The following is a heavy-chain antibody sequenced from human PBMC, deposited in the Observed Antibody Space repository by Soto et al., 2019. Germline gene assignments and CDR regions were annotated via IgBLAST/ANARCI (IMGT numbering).Heavy chain of an antibody. J-gene: IGHJ4*02. CDR1: GGSIMIGGYY. Sequence: SETLSLTCTVSGGSIMIGGYYWSWIRQHPGNCLEWIGYIYYSGSTYYNPSLKSRVTISVDTSKNQFSLKLSSVTAADTAVYYCARGVRYFDWLLNSPFDYWGQGTLVTVSS. D-gene: IGHD3-9*01. CDR2: IYYSGST. CDR3: ARGVRYFDWLLNSPFDY. V-gene: IGHV4-31*03.